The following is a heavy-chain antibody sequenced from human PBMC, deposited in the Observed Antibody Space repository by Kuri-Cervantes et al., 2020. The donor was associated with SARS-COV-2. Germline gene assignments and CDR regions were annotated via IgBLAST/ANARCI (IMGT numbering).Heavy chain of an antibody. CDR1: GYSISIGYS. V-gene: IGHV4-38-2*01. CDR3: ATGIAVGTQNWFDP. D-gene: IGHD6-19*01. CDR2: ISHSGST. J-gene: IGHJ5*02. Sequence: ESLKISCAVSGYSISIGYSWGWIRQPPGKGLEWIGSISHSGSTFHNPSLKSRVTVSVDTSKNQFSLKLTSATAADTAVYYCATGIAVGTQNWFDPWGQGTLVTVSS.